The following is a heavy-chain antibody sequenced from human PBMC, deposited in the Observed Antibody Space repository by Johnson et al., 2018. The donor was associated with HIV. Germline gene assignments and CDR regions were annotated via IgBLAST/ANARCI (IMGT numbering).Heavy chain of an antibody. CDR1: GITVSSNY. CDR2: IFSVGNA. V-gene: IGHV3-66*02. D-gene: IGHD5-18*01. Sequence: MLLVESGGGLVQPGGSLRLSCSASGITVSSNYMSWVRQAPGKGLEWVSVIFSVGNAYYADPVKGRFSISRYNSNNMVYLQVNTLRPEDQAVYYCARDGRDMVTRGAFDIWGQVTVVTVSS. J-gene: IGHJ3*02. CDR3: ARDGRDMVTRGAFDI.